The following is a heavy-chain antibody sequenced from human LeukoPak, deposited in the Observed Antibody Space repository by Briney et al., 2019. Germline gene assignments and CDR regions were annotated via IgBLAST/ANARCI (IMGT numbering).Heavy chain of an antibody. D-gene: IGHD1-26*01. CDR3: ARSGGRLAQLDY. V-gene: IGHV4-39*07. J-gene: IGHJ4*02. CDR2: IYYSGST. CDR1: GGSISSSSYY. Sequence: SETLSLTCTVSGGSISSSSYYWGWIRQPPGKGLEWIGSIYYSGSTYYNPSLKSRVTISVDTSKNQFFLKLRSVTAADTAVYYCARSGGRLAQLDYWGQGTLVTVSS.